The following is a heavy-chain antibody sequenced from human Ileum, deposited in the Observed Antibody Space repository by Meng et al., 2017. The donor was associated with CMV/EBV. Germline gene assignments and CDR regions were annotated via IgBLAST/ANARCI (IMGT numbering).Heavy chain of an antibody. CDR3: AKGVSSMGFYIDY. CDR1: GFTFSSYG. J-gene: IGHJ4*02. D-gene: IGHD5/OR15-5a*01. CDR2: ISNDGSKE. Sequence: ASGFTFSSYGMHWVRQAPGKGLEWGGIISNDGSKELYADSVKGRFTISRDNSKNTLYLQMNSLNTEDTAVYYCAKGVSSMGFYIDYWGQGTLVTVSS. V-gene: IGHV3-30*18.